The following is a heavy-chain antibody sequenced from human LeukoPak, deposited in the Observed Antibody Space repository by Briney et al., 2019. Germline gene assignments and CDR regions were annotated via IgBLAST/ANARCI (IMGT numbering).Heavy chain of an antibody. Sequence: GGSLRLSCAAYGFPFRTHAMHWVRQAPGKGLEWVAFISFDGNTKYYSGSVRGRFPISRDNSKNTVYLQMNSLRPEDTAVYYCARDMSEKYTADYWGQGTLVTVSS. CDR2: ISFDGNTK. V-gene: IGHV3-30*01. CDR1: GFPFRTHA. J-gene: IGHJ4*02. CDR3: ARDMSEKYTADY. D-gene: IGHD1-1*01.